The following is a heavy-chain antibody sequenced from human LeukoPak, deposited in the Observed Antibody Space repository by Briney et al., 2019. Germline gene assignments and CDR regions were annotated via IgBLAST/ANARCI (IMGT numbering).Heavy chain of an antibody. Sequence: SETLSRTCTVSAESVVSVNWSWIRQPPGKGLEWIGYMYYSVDTNYNTSLKSRVTISVDTSKNQFSLKLSSVTAADTGFYYCARQGLGDWIYPSGDRNLVTVSS. CDR2: MYYSVDT. CDR3: ARQGLGDWIYP. V-gene: IGHV4-59*02. CDR1: AESVVSVN. D-gene: IGHD3-16*01. J-gene: IGHJ5*02.